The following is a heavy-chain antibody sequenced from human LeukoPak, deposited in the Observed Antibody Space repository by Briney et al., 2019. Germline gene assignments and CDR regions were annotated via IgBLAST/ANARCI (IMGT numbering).Heavy chain of an antibody. CDR3: ARDPSEYYGDYAFDI. D-gene: IGHD4-17*01. CDR1: GYTFTGYY. Sequence: ASVKVSCKTSGYTFTGYYMQWVRQAPGQGLEWMGWISPFSGDTNYAQKFQGRVTMTRDTSNSTAYMELSRLRSDDTAVYYCARDPSEYYGDYAFDIWGQGTMVTVSS. J-gene: IGHJ3*02. V-gene: IGHV1-2*02. CDR2: ISPFSGDT.